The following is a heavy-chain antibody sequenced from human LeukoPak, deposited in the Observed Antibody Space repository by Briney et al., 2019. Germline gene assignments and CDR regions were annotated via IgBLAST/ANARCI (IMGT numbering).Heavy chain of an antibody. Sequence: SETLSLTCTVSGGSISSYYWSWIRQPPGKVLEWIGYIHFSGSTSYNPSLKSRVTISVDTSKNHFSLKLSSVTAADTAIYYCARSFYGGNSDYWGQGTLLTVSS. D-gene: IGHD4-23*01. V-gene: IGHV4-59*01. CDR3: ARSFYGGNSDY. CDR1: GGSISSYY. J-gene: IGHJ4*02. CDR2: IHFSGST.